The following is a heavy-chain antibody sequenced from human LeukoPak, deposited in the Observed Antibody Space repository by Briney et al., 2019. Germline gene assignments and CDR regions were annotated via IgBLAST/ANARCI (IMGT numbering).Heavy chain of an antibody. J-gene: IGHJ4*02. Sequence: SQTLSLTCTVSGGSISSGDYYWSWIRQPPGKGLEWIGYIYYSGSTYYNPSLKSRVTISVDTSKNQFSLKLSSVTAADTAVYYCARGKGSYKYRGPYYFDYWGQGTLVTVSS. D-gene: IGHD1-26*01. CDR2: IYYSGST. CDR1: GGSISSGDYY. V-gene: IGHV4-30-4*01. CDR3: ARGKGSYKYRGPYYFDY.